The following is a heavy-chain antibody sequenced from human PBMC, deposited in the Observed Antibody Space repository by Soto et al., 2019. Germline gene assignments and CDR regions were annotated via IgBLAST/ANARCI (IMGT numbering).Heavy chain of an antibody. CDR1: GGSISIGGYY. V-gene: IGHV4-31*03. Sequence: SETLSLTCTVSGGSISIGGYYWTWIRQHPGKGLEWIGHIYYSGTTYYNPSLKSRVTISVDTSKNQFALKLSSVTAADTAVYYCARAQDYYDSSGYCAGLGYWGQGTPVTVSS. D-gene: IGHD3-22*01. CDR2: IYYSGTT. CDR3: ARAQDYYDSSGYCAGLGY. J-gene: IGHJ4*02.